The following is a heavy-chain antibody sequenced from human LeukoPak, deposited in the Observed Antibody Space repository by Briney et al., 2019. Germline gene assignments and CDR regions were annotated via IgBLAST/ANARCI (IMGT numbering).Heavy chain of an antibody. D-gene: IGHD3-3*01. CDR2: ISSSGSTI. V-gene: IGHV3-48*03. J-gene: IGHJ6*03. CDR1: GFTFSSYE. CDR3: ATAGRFLEWLSSSYYYYMDV. Sequence: PGGSLRLSCAASGFTFSSYEMNWARQAPGKGLEWVSYISSSGSTIYYADSVKGRFTISRDNAKNSLYLQMNSLRAEDTAVYYCATAGRFLEWLSSSYYYYMDVWGKGTTVTVSS.